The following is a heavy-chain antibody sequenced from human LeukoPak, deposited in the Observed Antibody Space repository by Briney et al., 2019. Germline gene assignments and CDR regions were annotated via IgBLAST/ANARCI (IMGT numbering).Heavy chain of an antibody. V-gene: IGHV4-59*01. CDR1: GVSLRSYY. J-gene: IGHJ3*02. CDR2: AYHNGNT. Sequence: SETLSLTCTVSGVSLRSYYWNWLRQPPGQALEWIGYAYHNGNTKYNRSLKGRVTASVDASKNQIALNLNSVIAADSAVYYCARWGTGVTTLIAFDMWGQGTMVTVSS. D-gene: IGHD4-11*01. CDR3: ARWGTGVTTLIAFDM.